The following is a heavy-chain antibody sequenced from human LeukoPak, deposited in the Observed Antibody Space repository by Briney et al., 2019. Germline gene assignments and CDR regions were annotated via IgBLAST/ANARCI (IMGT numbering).Heavy chain of an antibody. CDR2: INHSGST. Sequence: GSLRLSCAASGFTFSSYEMNWVRQAPGKGLEWIGEINHSGSTNYNPSLKSRVTISVDTSKNQFSLKLSSVTAADTAVYYCARGALRVATHTYYYYGMDVWGQGTTVTVSS. CDR1: GFTFSSYE. V-gene: IGHV4-34*01. J-gene: IGHJ6*02. CDR3: ARGALRVATHTYYYYGMDV. D-gene: IGHD5-12*01.